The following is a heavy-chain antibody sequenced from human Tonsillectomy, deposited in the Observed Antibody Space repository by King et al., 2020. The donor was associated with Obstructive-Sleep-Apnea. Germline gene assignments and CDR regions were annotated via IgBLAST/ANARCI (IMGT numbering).Heavy chain of an antibody. CDR2: INHSGST. Sequence: VQLKQWGAGLLKPSETLSLTCAVYGGSFSGYYWSWIRQPPGKGLEWIGEINHSGSTNYNPSLKSRVTISVDTSKNQFSLKLSSVTAADTAVYCCARGTTRGVIISPVDYWGQGTLVTVSS. J-gene: IGHJ4*02. CDR1: GGSFSGYY. V-gene: IGHV4-34*01. D-gene: IGHD3-10*01. CDR3: ARGTTRGVIISPVDY.